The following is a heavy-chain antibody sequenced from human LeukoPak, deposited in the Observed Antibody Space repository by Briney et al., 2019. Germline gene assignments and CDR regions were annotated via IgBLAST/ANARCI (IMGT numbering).Heavy chain of an antibody. CDR1: GGTFSSYA. Sequence: ASVKVSCKASGGTFSSYAISWVRQAPGQGLEWMGGIIPIFGTAIYAQKFQGRVTITADESTSTAYMELSSLRSEDTAVYYCAKTKYGSGSYYWFDPWGQGTLVTVSS. J-gene: IGHJ5*02. CDR3: AKTKYGSGSYYWFDP. CDR2: IIPIFGTA. V-gene: IGHV1-69*13. D-gene: IGHD3-10*01.